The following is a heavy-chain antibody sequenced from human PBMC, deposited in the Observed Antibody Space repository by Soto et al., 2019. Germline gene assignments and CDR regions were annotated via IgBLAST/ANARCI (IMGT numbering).Heavy chain of an antibody. CDR2: IIAFFGTT. D-gene: IGHD6-13*01. CDR3: ARGYSSSWYYYYYGMDV. V-gene: IGHV1-69*06. J-gene: IGHJ6*01. Sequence: ASVKVSCKASGGTFSSYSISWVRQAPGQGLEWMGGIIAFFGTTNYAQKFQGRVTITADKSTSTAYMELRSLRSDDTAVYYCARGYSSSWYYYYYGMDVWGQGTTVTASS. CDR1: GGTFSSYS.